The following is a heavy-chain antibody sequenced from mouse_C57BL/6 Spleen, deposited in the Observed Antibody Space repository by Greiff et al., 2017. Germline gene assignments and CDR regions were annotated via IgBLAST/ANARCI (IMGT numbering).Heavy chain of an antibody. Sequence: EVQLQESGGGLVKPGGSLKLSCAASGFTFSSYAMSWVRQTPEKRLEWVATISDGGSYTYYPDNVKGRFTISRDNAKNNLYLQMSHLKSEDTAMYYCARVTYYSNYVALDYWGQGTTLTVSS. V-gene: IGHV5-4*01. CDR2: ISDGGSYT. CDR1: GFTFSSYA. J-gene: IGHJ2*01. CDR3: ARVTYYSNYVALDY. D-gene: IGHD2-5*01.